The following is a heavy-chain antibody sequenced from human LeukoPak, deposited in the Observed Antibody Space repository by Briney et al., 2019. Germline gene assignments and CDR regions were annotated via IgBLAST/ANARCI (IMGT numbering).Heavy chain of an antibody. J-gene: IGHJ4*02. CDR3: ARDRRGDTMVRGVFDY. V-gene: IGHV3-48*03. D-gene: IGHD3-10*01. CDR2: ISSSGSTV. Sequence: PGGSLRLSCAASGFTFSSYEMNWVRQVPGKGLEWVSYISSSGSTVYYADSVKGRFTISRDNAKNSLYQQMNSLRAEDTAVYYCARDRRGDTMVRGVFDYWGQGTLVTVSS. CDR1: GFTFSSYE.